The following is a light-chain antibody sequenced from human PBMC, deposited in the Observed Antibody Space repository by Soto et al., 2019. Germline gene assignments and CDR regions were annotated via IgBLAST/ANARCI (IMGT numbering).Light chain of an antibody. CDR1: NSNIGRYS. CDR2: SDD. CDR3: AAWDDNLNGPL. V-gene: IGLV1-44*01. Sequence: QSALTQPPSLSGTPGQRVTISCSGSNSNIGRYSVNWYQHFPGTAPKILIYSDDERHSGVPDRFSGSKSGTSASLAISGLQWEDEAEYYCAAWDDNLNGPLFGGGTQLTVL. J-gene: IGLJ3*02.